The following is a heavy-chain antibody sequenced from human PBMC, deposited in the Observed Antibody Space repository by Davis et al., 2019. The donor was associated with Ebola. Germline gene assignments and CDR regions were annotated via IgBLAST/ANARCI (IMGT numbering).Heavy chain of an antibody. J-gene: IGHJ6*02. CDR1: GGTFSSYA. V-gene: IGHV1-69*13. Sequence: SVKVSCKASGGTFSSYAISWVRQAPGQGLEWMGGIIPIFGTANYAQKFQGRVTITADESTSTAYMELSSLRSEDTAVYYCARDNPIFGVVILNYYYGMDVWGQGTTVTVSS. CDR2: IIPIFGTA. CDR3: ARDNPIFGVVILNYYYGMDV. D-gene: IGHD3-3*01.